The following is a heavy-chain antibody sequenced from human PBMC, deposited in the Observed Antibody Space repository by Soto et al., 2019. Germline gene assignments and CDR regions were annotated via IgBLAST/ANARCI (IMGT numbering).Heavy chain of an antibody. CDR2: IKHGGGDN. CDR1: GFTFSNFG. Sequence: EVQLVESGGGLVQPGGSLRLSCAASGFTFSNFGMNWIRQAPGKGLEWVADIKHGGGDNRDVDSVKGRFTIPRDNSENSLQLQMPRLRAADTALYYCAFGSSSGLPDDIFFDFWGQGTLVTVSS. D-gene: IGHD6-19*01. V-gene: IGHV3-7*05. J-gene: IGHJ4*02. CDR3: AFGSSSGLPDDIFFDF.